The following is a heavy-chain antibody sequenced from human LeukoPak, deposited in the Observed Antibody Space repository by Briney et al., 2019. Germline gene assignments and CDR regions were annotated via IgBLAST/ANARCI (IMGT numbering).Heavy chain of an antibody. D-gene: IGHD3-22*01. CDR1: GYSISSGYY. CDR2: ISSSSSYI. Sequence: LSLTCTVSGYSISSGYYWGWIRQPPGKGLEWVSSISSSSSYIYYADSVKGRFTISRDNSKNTLYLQMNSLRAEDTAVYYCARGDYDSSGYDALGYWGQGTLVTVSS. J-gene: IGHJ4*02. V-gene: IGHV3-11*05. CDR3: ARGDYDSSGYDALGY.